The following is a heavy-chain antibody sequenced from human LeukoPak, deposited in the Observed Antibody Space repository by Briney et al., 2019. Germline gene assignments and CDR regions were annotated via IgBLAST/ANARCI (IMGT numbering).Heavy chain of an antibody. CDR2: IYSGGST. J-gene: IGHJ4*02. V-gene: IGHV3-66*01. CDR1: GFTVSSNY. CDR3: ARFYRVGSYGLADYFDY. Sequence: PGGSLRLSCAASGFTVSSNYMSWVRQAPGKGLEWVSVIYSGGSTYYADSVKGRFTISRDNSKNTLYLQMNSLRAEDTAVYYCARFYRVGSYGLADYFDYWGQGTLVTVSS. D-gene: IGHD5-18*01.